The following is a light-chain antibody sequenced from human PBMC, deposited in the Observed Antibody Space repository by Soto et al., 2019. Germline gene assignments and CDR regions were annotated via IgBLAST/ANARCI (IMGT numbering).Light chain of an antibody. CDR1: QSVRSNY. CDR2: GAS. CDR3: QQYASSPLT. J-gene: IGKJ4*01. V-gene: IGKV3-20*01. Sequence: EIVLTQSPGTLSLSSGERATLSCRASQSVRSNYLALYQQKPGQAPRLLIYGASSRATGIPDRFGGSGSGKDFTLTISRLEPEDFAVYYCQQYASSPLTFGGGTKVEIK.